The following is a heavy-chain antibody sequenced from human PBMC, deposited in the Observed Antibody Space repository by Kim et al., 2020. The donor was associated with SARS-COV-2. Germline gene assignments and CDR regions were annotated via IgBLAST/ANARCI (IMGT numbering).Heavy chain of an antibody. CDR1: GGSISSYY. CDR3: ARDHYGDYGADAFDI. Sequence: SETLSLTCTVSGGSISSYYWSWIRQPPGKGLEWIGYIYYSGSTNYNPSLKSRVTISVDTSKNQFSLKLSSVTAADTAVYYCARDHYGDYGADAFDIWGQGTMVTVSS. J-gene: IGHJ3*02. V-gene: IGHV4-59*01. CDR2: IYYSGST. D-gene: IGHD4-17*01.